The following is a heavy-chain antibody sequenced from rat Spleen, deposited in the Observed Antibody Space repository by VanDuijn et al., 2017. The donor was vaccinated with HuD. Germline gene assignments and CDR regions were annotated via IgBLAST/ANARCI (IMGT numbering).Heavy chain of an antibody. Sequence: QVQLKESGPGLVQPSQTLSLTCTVSGFSLTSYHVSWVRQPPGKSLVWMGIIWAGGGTNHNSAVQSRLSISRDTSKSQVFLRMSSLQTEDTATYYCVRESLPGYNSHWFVYWGQGTLVTVSS. CDR3: VRESLPGYNSHWFVY. V-gene: IGHV2-43*01. D-gene: IGHD1-4*01. J-gene: IGHJ3*01. CDR2: IWAGGGT. CDR1: GFSLTSYH.